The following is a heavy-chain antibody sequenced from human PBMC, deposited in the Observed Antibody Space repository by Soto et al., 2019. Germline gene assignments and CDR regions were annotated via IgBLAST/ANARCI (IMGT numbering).Heavy chain of an antibody. CDR1: GFPFSSYA. V-gene: IGHV3-23*01. CDR3: AKASTYEYVWGSYRYYFYS. Sequence: GGSLRLSCAASGFPFSSYAMTWVRQAPGKGLEWVSGISGSGDRTHYVDSVQGRFTISRDNSKNTLYLQMNSLRAEDTAVYYCAKASTYEYVWGSYRYYFYSWGQGTLVTVSS. J-gene: IGHJ4*02. CDR2: ISGSGDRT. D-gene: IGHD3-16*02.